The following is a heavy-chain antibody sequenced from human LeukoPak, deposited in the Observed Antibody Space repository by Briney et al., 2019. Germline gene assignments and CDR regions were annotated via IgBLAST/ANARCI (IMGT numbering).Heavy chain of an antibody. CDR2: IRYDGSNK. CDR1: GFTFSSYG. Sequence: GGSLRLSCAASGFTFSSYGMHWVRQAPGKGLEWVAFIRYDGSNKYYADSVKGRFTISRDNSKNTLYLQMSSLRAEDTAVYYCAKDRGRWLQFFAFDIWGQGTMVTVSS. V-gene: IGHV3-30*02. D-gene: IGHD5-24*01. J-gene: IGHJ3*02. CDR3: AKDRGRWLQFFAFDI.